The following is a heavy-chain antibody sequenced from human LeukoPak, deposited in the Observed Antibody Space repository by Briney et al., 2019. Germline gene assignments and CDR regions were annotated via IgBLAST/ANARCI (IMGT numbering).Heavy chain of an antibody. CDR2: ISGRGGST. CDR3: AKAFSDTYYYDSSGYPNRAY. Sequence: GGSLRLSCAASGFTFSSYAMSWVRQAPGKGLEWVSAISGRGGSTYYADSVKGRFTISRDNSKNTLYLQMNSLRAEDTAVYYCAKAFSDTYYYDSSGYPNRAYWGQGTLVTVSS. D-gene: IGHD3-22*01. J-gene: IGHJ4*02. V-gene: IGHV3-23*01. CDR1: GFTFSSYA.